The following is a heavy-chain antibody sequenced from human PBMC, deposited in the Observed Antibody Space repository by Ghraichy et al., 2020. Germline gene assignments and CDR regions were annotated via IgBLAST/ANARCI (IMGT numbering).Heavy chain of an antibody. V-gene: IGHV1-18*04. CDR1: GYTFTSYG. Sequence: ASVKVSCKASGYTFTSYGISWVRQAPGQGLEWMGWISAYNGNTNYAQKLQGRVTMTTDTSTSTAYMELRSLRSDDTAVYYCARSKLRPRPAYSGSSGRGWDNWFDPWGQGTLVTVSS. CDR2: ISAYNGNT. D-gene: IGHD1-26*01. CDR3: ARSKLRPRPAYSGSSGRGWDNWFDP. J-gene: IGHJ5*02.